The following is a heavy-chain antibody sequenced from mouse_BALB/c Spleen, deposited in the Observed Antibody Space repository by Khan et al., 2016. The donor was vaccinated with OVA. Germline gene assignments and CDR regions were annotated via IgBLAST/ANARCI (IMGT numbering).Heavy chain of an antibody. CDR2: INTNTGEP. J-gene: IGHJ3*01. Sequence: QIQLVQSGPELKKPGETVKISCKASGYTFTNYGMNWVKQAPGKGLKWMGWINTNTGEPTFAEEFKERFAFSLEPSASTAYLQINSLKNEDTATYFCARWYDMYGSWFAYWGQGTLVTVSA. V-gene: IGHV9-3*02. CDR1: GYTFTNYG. D-gene: IGHD2-14*01. CDR3: ARWYDMYGSWFAY.